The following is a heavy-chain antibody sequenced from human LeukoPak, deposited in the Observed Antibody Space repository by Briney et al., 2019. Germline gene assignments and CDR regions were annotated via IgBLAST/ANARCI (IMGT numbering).Heavy chain of an antibody. CDR1: GYTFTSYG. D-gene: IGHD3-10*01. Sequence: ASVKVSCKASGYTFTSYGISWVRQAPGQGLEWMGWINAGNGNTKYSQKFQGRVTITRDTSASTAYMELSSLRSEDTAVYYCARVPLWFGELLYYFDYWGQGTLVTVSS. CDR3: ARVPLWFGELLYYFDY. V-gene: IGHV1-3*01. CDR2: INAGNGNT. J-gene: IGHJ4*02.